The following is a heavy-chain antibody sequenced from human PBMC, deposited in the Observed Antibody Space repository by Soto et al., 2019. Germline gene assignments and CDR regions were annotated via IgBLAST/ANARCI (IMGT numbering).Heavy chain of an antibody. J-gene: IGHJ4*02. Sequence: EVQLEESGGGLVKPGGSLRLSCAASGFTFSSYSMNWVRQAPGKGLEWVSSISSSSSYIYYADSVKGRFTISRDNAKNSLYLQMNSLRAEDTAVYYCASHPRDSSGYWYYFDYWGQGTLVTVSP. CDR1: GFTFSSYS. D-gene: IGHD3-22*01. V-gene: IGHV3-21*01. CDR3: ASHPRDSSGYWYYFDY. CDR2: ISSSSSYI.